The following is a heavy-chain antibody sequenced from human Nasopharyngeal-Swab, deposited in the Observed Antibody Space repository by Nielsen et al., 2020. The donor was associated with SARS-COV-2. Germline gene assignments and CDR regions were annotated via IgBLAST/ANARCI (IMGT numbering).Heavy chain of an antibody. CDR3: ARPNTPEDIVVVPAAIAFDI. V-gene: IGHV4-39*01. J-gene: IGHJ3*02. CDR2: IYYSGST. D-gene: IGHD2-2*01. Sequence: RQAPGKGLEWIGSIYYSGSTYYNPSLKSRATISVDTSKNQFSLKLSSVTAADTAVYYCARPNTPEDIVVVPAAIAFDIWGQGTMVTVSS.